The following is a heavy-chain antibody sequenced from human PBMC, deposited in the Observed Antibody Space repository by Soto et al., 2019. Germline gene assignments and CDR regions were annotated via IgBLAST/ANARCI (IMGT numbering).Heavy chain of an antibody. CDR1: GFTFSGSA. Sequence: EVQLVESGGGLVQPGGSLKLSCAASGFTFSGSAMHWVRQAPGKGLEWIGRFSSKPDGYTTSYAASVKGRFTISRHEWENTTYLQMNGFTTEDTAVYYFAWGDYCYYYASYYCDAMAVGGEGTTSIASA. CDR3: AWGDYCYYYASYYCDAMAV. D-gene: IGHD2-21*01. CDR2: FSSKPDGYTT. V-gene: IGHV3-73*01. J-gene: IGHJ6*04.